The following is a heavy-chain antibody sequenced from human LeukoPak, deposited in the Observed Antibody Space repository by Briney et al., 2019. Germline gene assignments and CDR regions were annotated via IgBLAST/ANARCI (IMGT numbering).Heavy chain of an antibody. D-gene: IGHD2-2*01. J-gene: IGHJ4*02. CDR3: ARGLVPAAAFDY. CDR2: INPNSGGT. Sequence: ASVKVSCKASGYTFTGYYMHWVRQAPGQGLEWMGWINPNSGGTNYAQKFQGRVTMTRDTSISTAYMVLSRLRSDDTAVYYCARGLVPAAAFDYWGQGTLVTVSS. V-gene: IGHV1-2*02. CDR1: GYTFTGYY.